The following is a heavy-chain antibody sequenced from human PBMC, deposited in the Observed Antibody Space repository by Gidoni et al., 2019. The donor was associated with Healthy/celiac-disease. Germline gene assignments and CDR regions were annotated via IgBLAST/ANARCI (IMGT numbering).Heavy chain of an antibody. CDR1: VFTFSSDG. D-gene: IGHD3-10*01. Sequence: QVQGVESGGGVVQPGGSLRLSCAASVFTFSSDGMHWVRQAPGEGLEWVALISYDGSNKYYAASVKGRFTISRDNSKNTLYLQMNSLRPEDTAVSYCAKGYGLGKSSSYYYGMDVWGQGTTVTVSS. J-gene: IGHJ6*02. CDR3: AKGYGLGKSSSYYYGMDV. CDR2: ISYDGSNK. V-gene: IGHV3-30*18.